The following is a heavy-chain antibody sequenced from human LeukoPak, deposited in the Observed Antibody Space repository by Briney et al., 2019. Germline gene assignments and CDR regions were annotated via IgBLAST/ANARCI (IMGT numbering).Heavy chain of an antibody. D-gene: IGHD3-10*01. V-gene: IGHV4-39*07. Sequence: PSETLSLTCTVSGGSISSSSYYWGWIRQPPGKGLEWIGSIYYSGSTYYNPSLKSRVTISVDTSKNQFSLKLSSVTAADTAVYYCARVKGQITMVRGVIYSVDYYYYYYMDVWGKGTTVTVSS. CDR2: IYYSGST. CDR3: ARVKGQITMVRGVIYSVDYYYYYYMDV. J-gene: IGHJ6*03. CDR1: GGSISSSSYY.